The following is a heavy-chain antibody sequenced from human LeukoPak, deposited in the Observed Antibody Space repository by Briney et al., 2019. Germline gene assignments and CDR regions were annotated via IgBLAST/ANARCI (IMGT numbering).Heavy chain of an antibody. CDR2: IYTSGST. CDR3: ARDGYYYDSSGYYFARPFQH. V-gene: IGHV4-61*02. D-gene: IGHD3-22*01. J-gene: IGHJ1*01. Sequence: SETLSLTYTVSGGSISSGSYYWSWIRQPAGKGLEWIGRIYTSGSTNYNPSLKSRVTISVDTSKNQFSLKLSSVAAADTAVYYCARDGYYYDSSGYYFARPFQHWGQGTLVTVSS. CDR1: GGSISSGSYY.